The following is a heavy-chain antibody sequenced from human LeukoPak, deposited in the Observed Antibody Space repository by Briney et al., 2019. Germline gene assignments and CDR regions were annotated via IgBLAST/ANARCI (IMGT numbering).Heavy chain of an antibody. Sequence: ASVKVSCKASGYTFNGYYMHWVRQAPGQGLEWMGRINPNSGGTNYAQKFQGRVTMTRDTSISTAYMELSRLRSDDTAVYYCARRGVGVHAFDIWGQGTMVTVSS. CDR3: ARRGVGVHAFDI. CDR1: GYTFNGYY. D-gene: IGHD1-26*01. J-gene: IGHJ3*02. CDR2: INPNSGGT. V-gene: IGHV1-2*06.